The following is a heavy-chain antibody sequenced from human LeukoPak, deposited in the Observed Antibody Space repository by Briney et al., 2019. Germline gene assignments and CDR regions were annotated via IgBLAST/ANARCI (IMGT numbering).Heavy chain of an antibody. Sequence: GGSLRLSCAASGFTFRDYAMYWVRQAPGKGLEYVSVISTDGSRIYYADSVKGRFTISRDNSKNTLYLQMGSLRAEDMAVYYCTRGVAISTSGWYDTFDYWGQGALVTVSS. J-gene: IGHJ4*02. CDR3: TRGVAISTSGWYDTFDY. CDR2: ISTDGSRI. V-gene: IGHV3-64*02. D-gene: IGHD6-19*01. CDR1: GFTFRDYA.